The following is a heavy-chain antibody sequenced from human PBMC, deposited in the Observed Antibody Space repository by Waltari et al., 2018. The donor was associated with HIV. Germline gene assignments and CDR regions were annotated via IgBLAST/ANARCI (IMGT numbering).Heavy chain of an antibody. J-gene: IGHJ6*02. D-gene: IGHD2-21*01. CDR3: AKGCGSGYYYYGMDV. CDR1: GLTLRSYP. Sequence: EVQLLESGGGLVQPGGSLRLSCPASGLTLRSYPLSWVRQAPGKGLEWVSAISGSGGSTYYADSVKGRFTISRDNSKNTLYLQMNSLRAEDTAVYYCAKGCGSGYYYYGMDVWGQGTTVTVSS. V-gene: IGHV3-23*01. CDR2: ISGSGGST.